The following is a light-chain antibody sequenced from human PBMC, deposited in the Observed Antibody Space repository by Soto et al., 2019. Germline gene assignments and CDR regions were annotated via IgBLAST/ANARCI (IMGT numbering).Light chain of an antibody. J-gene: IGKJ5*01. Sequence: EIVLTQSPATLSLSPGERATLSCRASQSVSSYLAWYQQKPGQAPRLLIYDASNGATDIPARFSGSGSGTDFTLTISSLEPEDFAVYYCQHRSSWPPITFGQGTRREIK. CDR3: QHRSSWPPIT. CDR1: QSVSSY. V-gene: IGKV3-11*01. CDR2: DAS.